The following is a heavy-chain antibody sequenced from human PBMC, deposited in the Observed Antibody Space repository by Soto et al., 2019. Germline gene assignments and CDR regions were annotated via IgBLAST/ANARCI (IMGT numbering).Heavy chain of an antibody. CDR2: ISWDGGST. Sequence: EVQLVESGGVVVQPGGSLRLSCAASGFTFDDYTMHWVRQAPGKGLEWVSLISWDGGSTYYADSVKGRFTISRDNSKNSLYLQMNSLRTEDTAVYYCAKDIGYCSGGSCFDYYYGMDVWGQGTTVTVSS. CDR1: GFTFDDYT. V-gene: IGHV3-43*01. D-gene: IGHD2-15*01. J-gene: IGHJ6*02. CDR3: AKDIGYCSGGSCFDYYYGMDV.